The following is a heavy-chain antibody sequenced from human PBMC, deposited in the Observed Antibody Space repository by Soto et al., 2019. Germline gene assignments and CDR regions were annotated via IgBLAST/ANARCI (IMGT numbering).Heavy chain of an antibody. Sequence: QVQLVQSGAEVKKPGASLPVSCKTSGYTFGNYGINWGRQAPGQGLEWMGWISGYNGNTNYAQTVQGRVTMTTDTSTGTVYMELRSLKSDDTAIYYCSRFIMVGGWFDPNYYHGMDVWGQGTTVTVSS. J-gene: IGHJ6*02. D-gene: IGHD6-19*01. CDR2: ISGYNGNT. V-gene: IGHV1-18*01. CDR1: GYTFGNYG. CDR3: SRFIMVGGWFDPNYYHGMDV.